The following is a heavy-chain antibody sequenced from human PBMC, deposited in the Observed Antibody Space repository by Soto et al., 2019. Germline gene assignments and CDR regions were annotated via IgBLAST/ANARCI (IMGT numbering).Heavy chain of an antibody. CDR1: GGSISSGGYY. D-gene: IGHD7-27*01. CDR3: ARSNGVKLGVSWFDP. V-gene: IGHV4-31*03. J-gene: IGHJ5*02. CDR2: IYYSGST. Sequence: SETLSLTCTVSGGSISSGGYYWSWIRQHPGKGLEWIGYIYYSGSTYYNPSLKSRVTISVDTSKNQFSLKLSSVTAADTAVYYCARSNGVKLGVSWFDPCGQGTLVTVSS.